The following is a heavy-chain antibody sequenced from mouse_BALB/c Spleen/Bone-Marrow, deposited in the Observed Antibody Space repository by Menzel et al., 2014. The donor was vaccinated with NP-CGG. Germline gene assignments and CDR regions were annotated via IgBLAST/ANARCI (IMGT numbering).Heavy chain of an antibody. CDR3: AFGNYDFDY. D-gene: IGHD2-1*01. Sequence: VHLVESGAELVRPGSSVKISCKASGYAFSSYWMNWVKQRPGQGLEWIGQIYLGDGDTDYSGKFKGKATLTADESSSTAYMQLSSLTSEDSAVYFCAFGNYDFDYWGQGTTLIGSS. V-gene: IGHV1-80*01. CDR2: IYLGDGDT. CDR1: GYAFSSYW. J-gene: IGHJ2*01.